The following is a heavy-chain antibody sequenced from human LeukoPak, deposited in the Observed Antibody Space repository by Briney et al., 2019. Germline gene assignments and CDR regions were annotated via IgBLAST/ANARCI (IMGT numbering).Heavy chain of an antibody. CDR3: VKTNWNAVVSNFDH. D-gene: IGHD1-1*01. CDR1: GFTFSSNS. Sequence: GGSLRLSCAASGFTFSSNSMSWVRHAPGKGLEWVSSISGYDGSASYADSVKGRFTISRDNSKNTLYLQMNSLRVEDTAIYYCVKTNWNAVVSNFDHWGQGTLVTVSS. J-gene: IGHJ4*02. V-gene: IGHV3-23*01. CDR2: ISGYDGSA.